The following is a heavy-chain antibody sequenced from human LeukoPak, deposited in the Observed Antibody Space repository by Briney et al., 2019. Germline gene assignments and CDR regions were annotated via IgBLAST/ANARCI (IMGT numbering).Heavy chain of an antibody. Sequence: GASVKVSCKASGYTFTSYGISWVRQAPGQGLEWMRWISAYNGNTNYAQNLQGRVTMTTDTSTSTAYMELRSLRSDDTAVYYCARDGGYSYGYSSWCDYWGQGTLVTVSS. CDR1: GYTFTSYG. D-gene: IGHD5-18*01. CDR2: ISAYNGNT. CDR3: ARDGGYSYGYSSWCDY. J-gene: IGHJ4*02. V-gene: IGHV1-18*01.